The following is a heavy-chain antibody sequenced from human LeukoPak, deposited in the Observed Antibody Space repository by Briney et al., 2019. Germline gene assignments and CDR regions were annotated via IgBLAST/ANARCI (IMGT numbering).Heavy chain of an antibody. CDR3: ATGGWLVENGY. Sequence: GGSLTLSCAASGFTFSSYAMSWVRQAPGKGLEWVSAISGSGGSTYYADSVKGRFTISRDNSKNTLYLQMNSLRAEDTAVYYCATGGWLVENGYWGQGTLVTVSS. CDR2: ISGSGGST. J-gene: IGHJ4*02. V-gene: IGHV3-23*01. CDR1: GFTFSSYA. D-gene: IGHD6-19*01.